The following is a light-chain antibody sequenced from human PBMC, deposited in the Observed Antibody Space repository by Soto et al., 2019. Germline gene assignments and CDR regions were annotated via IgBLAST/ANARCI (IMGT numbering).Light chain of an antibody. CDR3: KPNIVTRYL. J-gene: IGKJ2*01. V-gene: IGKV1-5*01. CDR2: DAS. Sequence: DIQMTQSPSTLSASVGDRVTITCRASQSISSWLAWYQQKPGKAPQLLIYDASTLGSGVPSRFRGRGFGTDFISTLGGLNLEDFAPIYGKPNIVTRYLFGQGPNWRS. CDR1: QSISSW.